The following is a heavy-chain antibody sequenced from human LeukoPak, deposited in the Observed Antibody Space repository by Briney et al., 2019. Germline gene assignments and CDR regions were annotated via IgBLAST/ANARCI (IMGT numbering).Heavy chain of an antibody. CDR2: IIPIFGTA. D-gene: IGHD2-15*01. Sequence: SVKVSCKASGGTFSSYAISWVRQAPGQGLERMGGIIPIFGTANYAQKFQGRVTITADESTSTAYMELSSLRSEDTAVYYCAREGYCSGGSCYSRWFDPWGQGTLVTVSS. V-gene: IGHV1-69*13. CDR3: AREGYCSGGSCYSRWFDP. CDR1: GGTFSSYA. J-gene: IGHJ5*02.